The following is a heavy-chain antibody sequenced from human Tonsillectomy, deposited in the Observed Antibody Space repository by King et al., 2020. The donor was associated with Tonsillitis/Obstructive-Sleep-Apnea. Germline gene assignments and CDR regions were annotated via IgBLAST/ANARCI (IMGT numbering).Heavy chain of an antibody. J-gene: IGHJ4*02. CDR1: GFSLSTSGVG. V-gene: IGHV2-5*02. D-gene: IGHD5/OR15-5a*01. Sequence: TLKESGPTLVKPPQTLTLTCTFSGFSLSTSGVGVGWIRQPPGEALEWLALIYWDDDKGYSPSLKSRLTITKDTSKNQVVLTMTNMDPVDTATYYCAHGKTSVSLDYWGQGTLVTVSS. CDR3: AHGKTSVSLDY. CDR2: IYWDDDK.